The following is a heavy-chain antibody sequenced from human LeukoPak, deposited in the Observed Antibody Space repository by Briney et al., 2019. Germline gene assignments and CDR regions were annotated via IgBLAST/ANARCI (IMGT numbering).Heavy chain of an antibody. CDR2: IPHDGIDK. J-gene: IGHJ4*02. V-gene: IGHV3-30-3*01. CDR3: AREGYYGSGSPPSLYFDY. D-gene: IGHD3-10*01. CDR1: GFTFSRYA. Sequence: GGSLRLSCAASGFTFSRYAMHWVRQAPGKGLEWVAVIPHDGIDKYYADSVKGRFTISRDNSKNTLYLQMNSLRPEDTAIYYCAREGYYGSGSPPSLYFDYWGQGTLVTVSS.